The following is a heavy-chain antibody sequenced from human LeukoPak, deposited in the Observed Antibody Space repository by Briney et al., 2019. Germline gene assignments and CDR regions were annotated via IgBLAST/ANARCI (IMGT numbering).Heavy chain of an antibody. J-gene: IGHJ4*02. CDR2: FDPEDGGT. Sequence: ASVKVSCKVSGYTRTVLSMHWVRQAPGTGLEWRGGFDPEDGGTIYAQQFLGRVTMTEDTSTDTAYVELSSLRSEDTAAYYCASMVRGVIVALNYWGQGTLVTVSS. CDR3: ASMVRGVIVALNY. CDR1: GYTRTVLS. D-gene: IGHD3-10*01. V-gene: IGHV1-24*01.